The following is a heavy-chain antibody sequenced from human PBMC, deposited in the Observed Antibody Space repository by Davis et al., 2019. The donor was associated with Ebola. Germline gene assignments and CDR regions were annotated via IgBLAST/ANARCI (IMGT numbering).Heavy chain of an antibody. J-gene: IGHJ4*02. V-gene: IGHV1-2*02. CDR3: ARDDKVMHFDY. CDR2: INPNSGDT. D-gene: IGHD3-16*01. CDR1: GYTLSQLS. Sequence: ASVKVSCKVSGYTLSQLSMHWVRQAPGQGLEWMGWINPNSGDTNYAHKFQGRVTMTRDTSINTAHMELSGLTSDDTAVYYCARDDKVMHFDYWGQGTLVTVSS.